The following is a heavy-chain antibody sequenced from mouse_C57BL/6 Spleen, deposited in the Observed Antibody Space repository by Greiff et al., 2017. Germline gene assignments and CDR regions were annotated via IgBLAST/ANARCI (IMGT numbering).Heavy chain of an antibody. D-gene: IGHD1-1*01. CDR1: GYAFSSSW. CDR3: ARWYYYGSSYFDY. V-gene: IGHV1-82*01. Sequence: QVQLKESGPELVKPGASVKISCKASGYAFSSSWMNWVKQRPGKGLEWIGRIYPGDGDTNYNGKFKGKATLTADKSSSTAYMQLSSLTSEDSAVYFCARWYYYGSSYFDYWGQGTTLTVSS. J-gene: IGHJ2*01. CDR2: IYPGDGDT.